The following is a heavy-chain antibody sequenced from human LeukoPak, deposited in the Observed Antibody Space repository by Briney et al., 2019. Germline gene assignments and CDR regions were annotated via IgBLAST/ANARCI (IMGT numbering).Heavy chain of an antibody. CDR2: ISSSSSYI. J-gene: IGHJ4*02. V-gene: IGHV3-21*01. CDR1: GFTFSSYG. D-gene: IGHD2-2*02. Sequence: GGSLRLSCAASGFTFSSYGMHWVRQAPGKGLEWVSSISSSSSYIYYADSVKGRFTISRDNAKNSLYLQMNSLRAEDTAVYYCARGQFDLGYCSSTSCYTVYFDYWGQGTLVTVSS. CDR3: ARGQFDLGYCSSTSCYTVYFDY.